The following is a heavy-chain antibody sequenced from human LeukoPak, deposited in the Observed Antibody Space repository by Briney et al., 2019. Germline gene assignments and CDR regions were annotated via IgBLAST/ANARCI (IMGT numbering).Heavy chain of an antibody. D-gene: IGHD6-13*01. Sequence: SETLSLTCTVSGGSISSSSYYWSWIRQPPGKGLEWIGYIYYSGSTNYNPSLKSRVTISVDTSKNQFSLKLSSVTAADTAVYYCARHKSSYSSSWYYYYYGMDVWGQGTTVTVSS. V-gene: IGHV4-61*05. CDR3: ARHKSSYSSSWYYYYYGMDV. J-gene: IGHJ6*02. CDR1: GGSISSSSYY. CDR2: IYYSGST.